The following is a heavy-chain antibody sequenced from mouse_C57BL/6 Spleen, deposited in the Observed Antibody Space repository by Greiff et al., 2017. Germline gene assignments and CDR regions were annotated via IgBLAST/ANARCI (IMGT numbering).Heavy chain of an antibody. J-gene: IGHJ4*01. D-gene: IGHD1-1*01. V-gene: IGHV1-9*01. CDR3: ARSLYYYGSSPYYAMDD. CDR1: GYTFTGYW. Sequence: VQLQQSGAELMKPGASVKLSCKATGYTFTGYWIEWVKQRPGHGLEWIGEILPGSGSTNYNEKFKGKATFTADTSSNTAYMQLSSLTTEDSAIYYCARSLYYYGSSPYYAMDDWGQGTSVTVSS. CDR2: ILPGSGST.